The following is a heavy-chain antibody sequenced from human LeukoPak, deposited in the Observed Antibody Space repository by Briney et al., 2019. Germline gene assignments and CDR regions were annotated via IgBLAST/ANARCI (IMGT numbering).Heavy chain of an antibody. Sequence: GGSLRLSCAASGFTFSRYSMDWVRQAPGKGLEWVSSISSSSSYIHYADSVKGRFTISRDNAKNSLDLQMNSLRAEDTAVYYCARGVRGSYRYEAYYFDYWGQGTLVTVSS. CDR2: ISSSSSYI. V-gene: IGHV3-21*01. CDR1: GFTFSRYS. D-gene: IGHD3-16*02. CDR3: ARGVRGSYRYEAYYFDY. J-gene: IGHJ4*02.